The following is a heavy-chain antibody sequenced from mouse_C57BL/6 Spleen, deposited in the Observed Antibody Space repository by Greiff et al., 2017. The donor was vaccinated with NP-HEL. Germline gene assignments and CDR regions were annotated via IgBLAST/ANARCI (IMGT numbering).Heavy chain of an antibody. CDR1: GFTFTDYY. V-gene: IGHV7-3*01. J-gene: IGHJ4*01. Sequence: EVHLVESGGGLVQPGGSLSLSCAASGFTFTDYYMSWVRQPPGKALEWLGFIRNKANGYTTEYSAAVKGRFTISRDNSQSILYLQMNALRAEDSATYYCARDAWDFYYYAMDYWGQGTSVTVSS. CDR3: ARDAWDFYYYAMDY. CDR2: IRNKANGYTT. D-gene: IGHD4-1*01.